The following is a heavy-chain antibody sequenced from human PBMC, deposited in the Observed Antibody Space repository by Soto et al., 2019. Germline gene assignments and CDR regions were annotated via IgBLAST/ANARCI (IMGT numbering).Heavy chain of an antibody. V-gene: IGHV1-69*13. CDR1: GGAFSSYA. CDR3: ARTPMYYYYSGDYCTIPDP. J-gene: IGHJ5*01. D-gene: IGHD3-22*01. Sequence: GASVKVSCKASGGAFSSYAISWVRQAPGQGLEWMGGIIPIFGTANYAQKFQGRVTITADESTSTAYMELSSLRSEDTAVYYCARTPMYYYYSGDYCTIPDPWGQGTLVTVSS. CDR2: IIPIFGTA.